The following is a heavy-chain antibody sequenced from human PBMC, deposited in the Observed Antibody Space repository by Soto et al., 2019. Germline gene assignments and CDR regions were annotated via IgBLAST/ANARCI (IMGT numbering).Heavy chain of an antibody. D-gene: IGHD2-8*01. Sequence: SQTLSLTCAISGDSVSTNSATWNWIRQSPSGGLEWLGRTYYRSKWYRITINPDTSKNQVSLQLNSVTPEDTAVYYCARLIGNSWLDNGGQGTLVTVSS. CDR3: ARLIGNSWLDN. J-gene: IGHJ5*02. CDR2: TYYRSKWY. CDR1: GDSVSTNSAT. V-gene: IGHV6-1*01.